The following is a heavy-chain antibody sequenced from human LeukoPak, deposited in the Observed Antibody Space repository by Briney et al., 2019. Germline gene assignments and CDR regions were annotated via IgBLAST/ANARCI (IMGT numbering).Heavy chain of an antibody. V-gene: IGHV3-23*01. CDR1: GFTFNNYA. J-gene: IGHJ4*02. CDR2: ISGSGGST. Sequence: GGSLRLSCAASGFTFNNYAMSWVRQAPGKGLEWVSAISGSGGSTYYADSVKGRFTISRDNAKNSLYLQMNTLRPEDTAVYYCARERQNKDFWSGGDYWGQGTLVTVSS. CDR3: ARERQNKDFWSGGDY. D-gene: IGHD3-3*01.